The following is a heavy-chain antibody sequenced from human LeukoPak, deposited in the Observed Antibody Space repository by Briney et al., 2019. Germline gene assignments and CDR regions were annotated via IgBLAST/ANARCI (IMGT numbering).Heavy chain of an antibody. CDR2: INPNSGGS. CDR1: GYTFTGYY. Sequence: WASVKVSCKASGYTFTGYYMHWVRQAPGQGLEWMGWINPNSGGSNYAQKFQGRVTMTRDTSISTAYMELSRLRSDDTAVYYCAREGDSGYDSPSYWGQGTLVTVSS. J-gene: IGHJ4*02. V-gene: IGHV1-2*02. CDR3: AREGDSGYDSPSY. D-gene: IGHD5-12*01.